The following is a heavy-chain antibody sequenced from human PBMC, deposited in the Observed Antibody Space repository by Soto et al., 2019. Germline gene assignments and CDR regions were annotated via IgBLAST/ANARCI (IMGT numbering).Heavy chain of an antibody. CDR1: GFTFSSYS. CDR3: ARGGRITIFGVITQ. J-gene: IGHJ4*02. D-gene: IGHD3-3*01. Sequence: EVQLVESGGGLVQPGGSLRLSCAASGFTFSSYSMNWVRQAPGKGLEWISYISSWSNTIYYADSVKGRFTISRDNAKNSLYLQVSSLRDEDTAVYYCARGGRITIFGVITQWGQGTLVTVSS. V-gene: IGHV3-48*02. CDR2: ISSWSNTI.